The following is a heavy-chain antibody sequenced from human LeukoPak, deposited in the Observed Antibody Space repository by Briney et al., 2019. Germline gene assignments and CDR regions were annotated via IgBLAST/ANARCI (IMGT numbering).Heavy chain of an antibody. CDR2: VTWNGGNT. J-gene: IGHJ6*03. D-gene: IGHD3-10*01. CDR3: AMKFARDYYYMDV. CDR1: GFSISDFV. Sequence: GGSLSLSCEASGFSISDFVMSWVREPPGKGLEWVSGVTWNGGNTRYAASVEGRFSNTRDNAKNSLYLQMNSLSADDTALYYCAMKFARDYYYMDVWGKGTTVTVSS. V-gene: IGHV3-20*04.